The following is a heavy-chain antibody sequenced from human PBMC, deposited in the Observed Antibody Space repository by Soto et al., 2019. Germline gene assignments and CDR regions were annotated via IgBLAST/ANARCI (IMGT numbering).Heavy chain of an antibody. Sequence: EVQLLESGGGLVQPGGSLRLSCAASGFTFSSYAMSWVRQAPGKGLEWVSAISGSGGSTYYADSVKGRFTISRDNSKNTLDLQMNRLRAEDTAVYYCSKARGGSSTSCYWPPRSGYYFDYWGQGTLVTVSS. J-gene: IGHJ4*02. CDR1: GFTFSSYA. V-gene: IGHV3-23*01. D-gene: IGHD2-2*01. CDR2: ISGSGGST. CDR3: SKARGGSSTSCYWPPRSGYYFDY.